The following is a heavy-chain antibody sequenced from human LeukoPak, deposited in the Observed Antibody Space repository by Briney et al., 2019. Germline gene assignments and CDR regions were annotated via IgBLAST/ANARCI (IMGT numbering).Heavy chain of an antibody. V-gene: IGHV4-39*01. CDR3: ARHKGDRTVDY. Sequence: PSETLSLTCTVSGGSIIGSNYYWGWIRQPPGKGLEWIGNIYFSGSAYYNPSLKSRVTISVDTSKNQISLKLSSVTAADTAVYYCARHKGDRTVDYWGQGTLVTVSS. CDR1: GGSIIGSNYY. CDR2: IYFSGSA. D-gene: IGHD3-16*01. J-gene: IGHJ4*02.